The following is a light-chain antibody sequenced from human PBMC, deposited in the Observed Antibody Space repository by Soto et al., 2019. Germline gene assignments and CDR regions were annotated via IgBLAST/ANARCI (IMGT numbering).Light chain of an antibody. CDR2: DVN. CDR1: SSDVGAYNY. CDR3: QSFDTGLTGPI. Sequence: QSALTQPRSVSGSPGQSVTISCTGTSSDVGAYNYVSWYQQHPGRAPKLMIYDVNKRPSGVPDRFSGSKSGNTASLTISGLQAEDEADYYCQSFDTGLTGPILGIGTKLTVL. J-gene: IGLJ2*01. V-gene: IGLV2-11*01.